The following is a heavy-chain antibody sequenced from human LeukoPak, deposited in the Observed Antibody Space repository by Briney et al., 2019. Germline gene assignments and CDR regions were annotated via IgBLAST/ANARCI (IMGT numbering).Heavy chain of an antibody. CDR2: IFHSGNT. V-gene: IGHV4-59*13. D-gene: IGHD5-18*01. J-gene: IGHJ4*02. CDR3: ARTATQTFAS. CDR1: GDSIKNWY. Sequence: SETLSLTCTVSGDSIKNWYWSWIRQPPGKGLEWIGYIFHSGNTKYSPSLKSRVNMSVDTSKNQFSLKLNSVTAADTAVYYCARTATQTFASWGPGTLVTVSS.